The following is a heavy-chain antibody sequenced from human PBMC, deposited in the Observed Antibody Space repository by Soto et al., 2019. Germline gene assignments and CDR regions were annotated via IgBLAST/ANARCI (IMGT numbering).Heavy chain of an antibody. CDR3: ANRRGEGYLDL. Sequence: GGSLSCAGAASGFTFSNFVMSWVRRAPGKGLEWVSAIGGTSGSTYYADSVKGRLTISRDNSKNTLSLQMSSLRAEDTAIYYCANRRGEGYLDLWGRGTLVTVSS. D-gene: IGHD3-10*01. CDR1: GFTFSNFV. CDR2: IGGTSGST. V-gene: IGHV3-23*01. J-gene: IGHJ2*01.